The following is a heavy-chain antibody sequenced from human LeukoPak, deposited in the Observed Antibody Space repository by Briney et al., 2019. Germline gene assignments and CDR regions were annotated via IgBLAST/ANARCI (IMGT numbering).Heavy chain of an antibody. Sequence: GGSLRLSCAASGFTFSSYWMHWVRHAPGKGLVWVSRINSDGSSTIYADSVKGRFTVSRDNAKNSLYLQMNSLRAEDTAVYYCARADGRGYCSSTSCYYFDYWGQGTLVTVSS. J-gene: IGHJ4*02. D-gene: IGHD2-2*01. CDR3: ARADGRGYCSSTSCYYFDY. CDR2: INSDGSST. V-gene: IGHV3-74*01. CDR1: GFTFSSYW.